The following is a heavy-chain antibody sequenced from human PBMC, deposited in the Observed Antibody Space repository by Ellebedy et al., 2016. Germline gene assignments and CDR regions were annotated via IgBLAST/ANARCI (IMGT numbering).Heavy chain of an antibody. D-gene: IGHD3-10*01. CDR1: GGSISSGDYY. Sequence: GSPRLSXTVSGGSISSGDYYWSWIRQPPGKGLEWIGYIYYSGSTNYNPSLKSRVTISVDTSKNQFSLKLSSVTAADTAVYYCARDTGSVWGQGTLVTVSS. J-gene: IGHJ4*02. V-gene: IGHV4-61*08. CDR2: IYYSGST. CDR3: ARDTGSV.